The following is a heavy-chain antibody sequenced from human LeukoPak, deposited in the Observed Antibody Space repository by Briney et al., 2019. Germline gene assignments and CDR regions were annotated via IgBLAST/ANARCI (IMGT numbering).Heavy chain of an antibody. V-gene: IGHV4-34*01. D-gene: IGHD3-16*02. CDR2: INHSGST. J-gene: IGHJ4*02. CDR3: ARGPHDYVWGSYRYTPLPDY. CDR1: GGSFSGYY. Sequence: PSETLSLTCAVYGGSFSGYYWSWIRQPPGKGLEWIGEINHSGSTNYNPSLKSRVTISVDTSKNQFSLKLSSVTAADTAVYYCARGPHDYVWGSYRYTPLPDYWGQGTLVTVSS.